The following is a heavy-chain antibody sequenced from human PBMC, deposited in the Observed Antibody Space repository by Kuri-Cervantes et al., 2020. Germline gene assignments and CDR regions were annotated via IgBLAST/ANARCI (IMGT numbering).Heavy chain of an antibody. CDR1: GYTFTSYG. CDR2: ISAYNGNT. Sequence: ASVDVSCKSSGYTFTSYGISWVRQAPGQGLEWMGWISAYNGNTNYAQKLQGRVTMTTDTSTGTAYMELRSLRSDDTAVYYCARVGVLLWFGELSLDTWAQGTMVTVSS. CDR3: ARVGVLLWFGELSLDT. D-gene: IGHD3-10*01. V-gene: IGHV1-18*01. J-gene: IGHJ3*02.